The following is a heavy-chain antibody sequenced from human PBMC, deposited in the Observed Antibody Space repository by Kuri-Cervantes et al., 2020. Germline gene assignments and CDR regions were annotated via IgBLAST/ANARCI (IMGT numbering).Heavy chain of an antibody. V-gene: IGHV3-11*04. CDR2: ISSSGSTI. CDR3: AREGQAGYYGSGSYNPPADY. D-gene: IGHD3-10*01. CDR1: GFTFSDYY. Sequence: GESLKISCAASGFTFSDYYMSWIRQAPGKGLEWVSYISSSGSTIYYADSVKGRFTISRDNSKKTLYLHMNSLRAEDTAVYYCAREGQAGYYGSGSYNPPADYWGQGTLVTVSS. J-gene: IGHJ4*02.